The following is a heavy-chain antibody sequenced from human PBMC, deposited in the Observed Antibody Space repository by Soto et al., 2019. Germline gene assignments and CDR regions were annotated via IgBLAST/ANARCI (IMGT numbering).Heavy chain of an antibody. CDR1: GFTFSSYA. V-gene: IGHV3-23*01. Sequence: GGSLRLSCAASGFTFSSYAMSWVRQAPGKGLEWVSAISGSGGSTYYADSVKGRFTISRDNSKNTLYLQMNSLRAEDTAVYYCAKMDTAMPLYYYYGMDVWGQGTTVTVSS. J-gene: IGHJ6*02. D-gene: IGHD5-18*01. CDR3: AKMDTAMPLYYYYGMDV. CDR2: ISGSGGST.